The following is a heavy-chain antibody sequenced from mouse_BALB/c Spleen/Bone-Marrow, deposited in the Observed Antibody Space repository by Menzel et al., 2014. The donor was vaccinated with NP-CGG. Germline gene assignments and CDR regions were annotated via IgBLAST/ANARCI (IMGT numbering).Heavy chain of an antibody. D-gene: IGHD4-1*01. CDR1: GFTFSDYY. J-gene: IGHJ4*01. V-gene: IGHV5-12*02. CDR3: ARQLAYAMDY. CDR2: ITKGGGST. Sequence: EVQLVESGGGLVQPGGSLKLSCATSGFTFSDYYMYWVRQTPEKRLEWVAYITKGGGSTYYPDIVKGRFTISRDNAKNTLYLQMSRLKSEDTAMYYCARQLAYAMDYWGQGTSVTVFS.